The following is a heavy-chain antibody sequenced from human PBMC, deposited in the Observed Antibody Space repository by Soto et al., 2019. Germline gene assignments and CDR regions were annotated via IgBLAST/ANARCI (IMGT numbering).Heavy chain of an antibody. Sequence: QVQLQESGPGLVKPSGTLSLTCAVSGGSISRSNWWSWVRQPPGKGLEWIGEIYHSGSTNYNPSLKSRVTISVDNYKHQFTLKLSSVTAADTAVYYCARRVAVAGTSSYYYGMDVWGQGTTVTVSS. V-gene: IGHV4-4*02. CDR3: ARRVAVAGTSSYYYGMDV. CDR2: IYHSGST. D-gene: IGHD6-19*01. CDR1: GGSISRSNW. J-gene: IGHJ6*02.